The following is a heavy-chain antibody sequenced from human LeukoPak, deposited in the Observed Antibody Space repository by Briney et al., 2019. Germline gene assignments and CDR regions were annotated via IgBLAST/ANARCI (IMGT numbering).Heavy chain of an antibody. J-gene: IGHJ4*02. CDR3: AKGSSWSSGWEGDLYYFDY. CDR2: ISGSGGST. CDR1: GFTFSDYA. Sequence: GGSLRLSCEASGFTFSDYAMSWVRQAPGKGLGWVSGISGSGGSTYYADSVKGRFTISRDNSKNTLYLQMNSLRAEDTAVYYCAKGSSWSSGWEGDLYYFDYWGQGTLVTVSS. D-gene: IGHD6-19*01. V-gene: IGHV3-23*01.